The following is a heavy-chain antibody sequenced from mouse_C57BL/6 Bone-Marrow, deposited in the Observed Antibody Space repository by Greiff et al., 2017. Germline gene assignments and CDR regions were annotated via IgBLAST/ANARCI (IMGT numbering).Heavy chain of an antibody. CDR2: INPTNGDT. Sequence: EVQLQQSGPELVKPGASVKLPCKASGYTFTDYSMDWVKQRHGKSLEWIGDINPTNGDTHYNQKFKGKATLTVDKSSSTAYMELRRLTSEDTAVYDSERDSTGYVRLAYWGQGTLVTVSA. CDR1: GYTFTDYS. D-gene: IGHD3-2*02. J-gene: IGHJ3*01. V-gene: IGHV1-18*01. CDR3: ERDSTGYVRLAY.